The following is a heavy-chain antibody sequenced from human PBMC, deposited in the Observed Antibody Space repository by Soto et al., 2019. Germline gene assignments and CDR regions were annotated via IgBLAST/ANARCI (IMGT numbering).Heavy chain of an antibody. Sequence: SETLSLTCTVSGGSISSYGCTWIRQPPGKGLEWIGYIYYSGSTYYNPSLKSRVTISVDTSKNQFSLKLSSVTAADTAVYYCARASPLYSGSYDNWFDPWGQGTLVTVSS. CDR2: IYYSGST. CDR1: GGSISSYG. J-gene: IGHJ5*02. V-gene: IGHV4-59*12. D-gene: IGHD1-26*01. CDR3: ARASPLYSGSYDNWFDP.